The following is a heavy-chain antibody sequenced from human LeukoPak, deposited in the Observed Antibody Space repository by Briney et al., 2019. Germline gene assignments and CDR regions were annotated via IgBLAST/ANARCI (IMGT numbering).Heavy chain of an antibody. CDR3: ARDPRACSGGSCYAFDY. CDR2: ISCDGSNK. J-gene: IGHJ4*02. CDR1: GFTFTSHA. Sequence: PGGTLRLSCAASGFTFTSHAMHWVRQAPGKGLEWVALISCDGSNKFYADSVKGRFTISRDNSKNTLYLQMNSLRAEDTAVYYCARDPRACSGGSCYAFDYWGQGTLVTVSS. D-gene: IGHD2-15*01. V-gene: IGHV3-30*04.